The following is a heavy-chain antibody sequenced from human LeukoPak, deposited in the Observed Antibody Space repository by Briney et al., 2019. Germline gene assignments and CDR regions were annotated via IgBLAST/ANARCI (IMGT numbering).Heavy chain of an antibody. J-gene: IGHJ5*02. CDR2: INHSGST. CDR1: GGSFSGYY. V-gene: IGHV4-34*01. D-gene: IGHD7-27*01. Sequence: SETLSLTCAVYGGSFSGYYWSWIRQPPGKGLEWIGEINHSGSTNYNPSLKSRVTISVDTSKNQFSLMLISVTAADTAVYYCARGTGDNWFDPWGQGTLVTVSS. CDR3: ARGTGDNWFDP.